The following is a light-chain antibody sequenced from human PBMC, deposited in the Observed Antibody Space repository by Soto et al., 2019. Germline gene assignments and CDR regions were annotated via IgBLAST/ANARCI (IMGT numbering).Light chain of an antibody. CDR2: DAS. CDR3: HQRSNWPRT. CDR1: QSVSSY. J-gene: IGKJ1*01. Sequence: EIVLTQSPATMSLSPGERATLACRASQSVSSYLAWYHHKPGQAPRLLIYDASYRATGIPARFSGGGSGTDFNLTISSLEPEDFAVYYCHQRSNWPRTFGQGTKLEIK. V-gene: IGKV3-11*01.